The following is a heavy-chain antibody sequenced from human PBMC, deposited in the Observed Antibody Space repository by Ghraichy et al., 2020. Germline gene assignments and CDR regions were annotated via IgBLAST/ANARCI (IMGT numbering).Heavy chain of an antibody. CDR2: ISVGSSSTI. V-gene: IGHV3-48*02. CDR3: AGDSGSSLYYFDY. D-gene: IGHD6-6*01. Sequence: GGSLRLSCAASGFTFSSYSMNWVRQAPGKGLEWVSYISVGSSSTIYYADSVKGRFTISRDNAKNSLYLQMNSLRDEDTAVYYCAGDSGSSLYYFDYWGQGNLVTVSS. CDR1: GFTFSSYS. J-gene: IGHJ4*02.